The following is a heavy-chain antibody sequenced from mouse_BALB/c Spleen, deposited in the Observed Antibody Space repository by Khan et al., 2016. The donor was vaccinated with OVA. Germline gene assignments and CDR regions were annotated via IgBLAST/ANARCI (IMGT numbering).Heavy chain of an antibody. CDR1: GYSITSDYA. V-gene: IGHV3-2*02. CDR2: ISYSGSP. Sequence: EVQLQESGPGLVKPSQSLSLTCTVTGYSITSDYAWNWLRQFPGNKLEWMGYISYSGSPSYTPSFKSRISITRDNSTNPFFLPLNSVTTEDTATYDFTWERAYWGQGTLVTVSA. D-gene: IGHD4-1*01. CDR3: TWERAY. J-gene: IGHJ3*01.